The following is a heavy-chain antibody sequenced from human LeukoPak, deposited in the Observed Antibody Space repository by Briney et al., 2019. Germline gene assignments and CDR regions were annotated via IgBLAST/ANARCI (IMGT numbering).Heavy chain of an antibody. Sequence: PSETLSLTCTVSGFSISGGYYWGWVRQPPGKGLEWIGSIYQSGRTNYNPSLKSPVTISVDTSKNQFSLRLSSVTAADTAVYYCARDLNYYGSGSLRPDYWGQGTLVTVSS. CDR2: IYQSGRT. CDR1: GFSISGGYY. D-gene: IGHD3-10*01. CDR3: ARDLNYYGSGSLRPDY. J-gene: IGHJ4*02. V-gene: IGHV4-38-2*02.